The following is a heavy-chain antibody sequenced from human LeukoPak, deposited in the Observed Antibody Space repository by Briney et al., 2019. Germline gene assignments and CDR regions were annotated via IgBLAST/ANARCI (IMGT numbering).Heavy chain of an antibody. Sequence: PSETLSLTCAVSGGPFSGYFWSWIRQSSGKGLEWIGEIHNSGTTNYNPSLNSRVTISEDTSKNQFSLKLSSVTAADTAVYYCVHDSSGLFDYWGQGTLVTVSS. CDR1: GGPFSGYF. CDR3: VHDSSGLFDY. D-gene: IGHD3-22*01. V-gene: IGHV4-34*01. CDR2: IHNSGTT. J-gene: IGHJ4*02.